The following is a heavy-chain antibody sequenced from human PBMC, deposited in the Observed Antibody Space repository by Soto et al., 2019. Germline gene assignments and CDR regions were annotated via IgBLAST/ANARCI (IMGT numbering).Heavy chain of an antibody. V-gene: IGHV3-64D*06. CDR1: GFTFSSYA. Sequence: GGSLRLSCSASGFTFSSYAMHWVRQAPGKGLEYVSAISSNGGSTYYADSVKGRFTISRDNSKNTLYLQMSSLRAEDTAVYYCVKLGGMGRGNYYYGMDVWGQGTTVTVSS. CDR3: VKLGGMGRGNYYYGMDV. CDR2: ISSNGGST. J-gene: IGHJ6*02. D-gene: IGHD3-10*01.